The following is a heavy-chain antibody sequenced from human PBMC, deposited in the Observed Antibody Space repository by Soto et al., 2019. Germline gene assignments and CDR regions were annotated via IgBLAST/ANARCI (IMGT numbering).Heavy chain of an antibody. D-gene: IGHD3-16*01. V-gene: IGHV3-30*18. CDR2: ISYDGSNK. CDR1: GFTFSSYG. CDR3: AKDPALVVWGFDNYYYYGMDV. J-gene: IGHJ6*02. Sequence: HPGGSLRLSCAASGFTFSSYGMHWVRQAPGKGLEWVAVISYDGSNKYYADSVKGRFTISRDNSKNTLYLQMNSLRAEDTAVCYCAKDPALVVWGFDNYYYYGMDVWGQGTTVTVSS.